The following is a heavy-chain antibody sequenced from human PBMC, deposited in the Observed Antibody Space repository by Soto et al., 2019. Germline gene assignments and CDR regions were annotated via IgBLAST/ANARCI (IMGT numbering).Heavy chain of an antibody. CDR2: ISYDGSNK. Sequence: QVQLVESGGGVVQPGRSLRLSCAASGFTFSSYAMHWVRQAPGKGLEWVAVISYDGSNKYYADSVKGRFTISRDNSKNTLYLQMNSLRAEDTAVYYCARAGAKYRISTSCYSRQFDPWGQGTLVTVSS. CDR1: GFTFSSYA. CDR3: ARAGAKYRISTSCYSRQFDP. D-gene: IGHD2-2*01. J-gene: IGHJ5*02. V-gene: IGHV3-30-3*01.